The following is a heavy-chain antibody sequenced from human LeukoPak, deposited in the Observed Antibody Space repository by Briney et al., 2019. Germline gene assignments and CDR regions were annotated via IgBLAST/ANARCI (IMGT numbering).Heavy chain of an antibody. J-gene: IGHJ4*02. CDR3: AAGYCSGGSCYRDFDY. D-gene: IGHD2-15*01. Sequence: SVKVSCKASGFTFTSSAVQWVRQARGQRPEWIGWIVVGSGNTKYAQKFPERVTITRDMSTSTAYMELSSLRSEDTAVYYCAAGYCSGGSCYRDFDYWGQGTLVTVSS. CDR2: IVVGSGNT. CDR1: GFTFTSSA. V-gene: IGHV1-58*01.